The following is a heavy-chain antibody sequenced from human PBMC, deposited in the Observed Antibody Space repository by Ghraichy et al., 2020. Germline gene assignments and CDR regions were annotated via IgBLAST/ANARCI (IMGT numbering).Heavy chain of an antibody. CDR2: IYYSGST. Sequence: SETLSLTCTVSGGSISSSSYYWGWIRQPPGKGLEWIGSIYYSGSTYYNPSLKSRVTISVDTSKNQFSLKLSSVTAADTAVYYCARSSITIFGVVRNYYYYGMDVWGQGTTVTVSS. J-gene: IGHJ6*02. CDR3: ARSSITIFGVVRNYYYYGMDV. V-gene: IGHV4-39*01. D-gene: IGHD3-3*01. CDR1: GGSISSSSYY.